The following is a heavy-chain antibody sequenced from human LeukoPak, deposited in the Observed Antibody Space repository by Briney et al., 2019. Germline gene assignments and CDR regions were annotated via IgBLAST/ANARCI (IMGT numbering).Heavy chain of an antibody. Sequence: PGGSLRLSCAASGFTVSNYGMDWVRQAPGQGLEWVSYINSSNTSISYADSVKGGFTIYRENARNSVFVQMNSLRVEDTAVYCCARGWAARPDYWGQGTLVTVSS. J-gene: IGHJ4*02. CDR3: ARGWAARPDY. D-gene: IGHD6-6*01. V-gene: IGHV3-48*01. CDR2: INSSNTSI. CDR1: GFTVSNYG.